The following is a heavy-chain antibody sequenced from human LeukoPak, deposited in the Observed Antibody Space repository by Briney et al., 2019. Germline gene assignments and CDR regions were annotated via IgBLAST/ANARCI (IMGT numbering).Heavy chain of an antibody. CDR2: MLHSGDT. J-gene: IGHJ4*02. V-gene: IGHV4-38-2*02. CDR1: GYSISSGSY. Sequence: SETLSLTCTVSGYSISSGSYWGWIRQPPGKGLEWIGNMLHSGDTYHNPSLKSRVTISADTSKNQFSLNLTSVTAADTAVYYCAKVGAYGGCARHDYWGQGTLVTVSS. D-gene: IGHD4-23*01. CDR3: AKVGAYGGCARHDY.